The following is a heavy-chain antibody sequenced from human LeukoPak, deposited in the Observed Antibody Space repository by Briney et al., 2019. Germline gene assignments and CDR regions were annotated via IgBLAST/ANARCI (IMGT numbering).Heavy chain of an antibody. CDR1: GGTFSSYA. CDR3: ARDSGSSWYQDYYYGMDV. D-gene: IGHD6-13*01. CDR2: IIPIFGTA. V-gene: IGHV1-69*13. J-gene: IGHJ6*02. Sequence: ASVKVSCKASGGTFSSYAISWVRQAPGQGLEWMGGIIPIFGTANYAQKFQGRVTITADESTSTAYMELSSLRSEDTAVYYCARDSGSSWYQDYYYGMDVWGQGTTVTVSS.